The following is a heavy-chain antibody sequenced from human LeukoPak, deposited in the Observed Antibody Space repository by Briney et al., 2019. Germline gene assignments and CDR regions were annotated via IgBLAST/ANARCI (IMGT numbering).Heavy chain of an antibody. CDR1: GFTFSDYW. D-gene: IGHD5-12*01. J-gene: IGHJ4*02. CDR2: IKQDGSEK. CDR3: ARVEASGYDYGAFDY. Sequence: GGSLRLSCVPSGFTFSDYWMTWVRQAPGKGLEWVANIKQDGSEKFCVDSVKGRFTISRDNAENSLYLHMNSLRAEETAVYYCARVEASGYDYGAFDYWGQGTLVTVSS. V-gene: IGHV3-7*01.